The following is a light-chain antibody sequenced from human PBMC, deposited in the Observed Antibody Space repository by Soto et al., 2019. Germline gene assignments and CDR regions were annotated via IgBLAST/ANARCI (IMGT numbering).Light chain of an antibody. CDR1: QSVDSSY. J-gene: IGKJ1*01. Sequence: EIVLTQSPGTLSLSPGERATLSCRASQSVDSSYLAWYQQKPGQAPRLLIYGASIRATGIQDRFSGSGAGIELTLTISKLERVYFVVYCWQPYGFSPTFGQGTKGEI. CDR2: GAS. CDR3: QPYGFSPT. V-gene: IGKV3-20*01.